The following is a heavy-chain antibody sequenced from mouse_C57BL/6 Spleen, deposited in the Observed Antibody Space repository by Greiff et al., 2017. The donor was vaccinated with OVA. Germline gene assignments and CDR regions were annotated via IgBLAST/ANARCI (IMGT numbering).Heavy chain of an antibody. V-gene: IGHV1-19*01. CDR1: GFTFTDYY. D-gene: IGHD1-1*01. J-gene: IGHJ4*01. CDR2: INPYNGGT. Sequence: EVQLQQSGPVLVKPGASVKMSCTASGFTFTDYYMNWVKQSPGKSLEWIGVINPYNGGTSYNQNFKGKATLTVEKSSNTAYMQLNSLTSEDSAGCYCARAYAYAMDYWGQGTSVTVSS. CDR3: ARAYAYAMDY.